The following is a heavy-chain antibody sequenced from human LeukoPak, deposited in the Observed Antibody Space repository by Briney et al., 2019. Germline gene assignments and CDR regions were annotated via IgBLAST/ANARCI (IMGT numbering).Heavy chain of an antibody. CDR3: AKGGIAVAGTTFDN. CDR2: ISWNSGSI. D-gene: IGHD6-19*01. CDR1: GYTFDDYA. Sequence: GGSLRLSCAASGYTFDDYAMHWVRQAPGKGLEWVSGISWNSGSIGYADSVKGRFTISRDNAKNSLYLQMNSLRAEDTALYYCAKGGIAVAGTTFDNWGQGTLVTVSS. J-gene: IGHJ4*02. V-gene: IGHV3-9*01.